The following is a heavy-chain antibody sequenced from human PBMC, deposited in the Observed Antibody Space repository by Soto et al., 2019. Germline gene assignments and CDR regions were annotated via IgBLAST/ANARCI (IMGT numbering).Heavy chain of an antibody. CDR2: IYDTGST. CDR1: GSDITTYY. J-gene: IGHJ5*02. CDR3: ARCPIDHNWLDP. Sequence: SETLSLTCTVSGSDITTYYWSWLRQSPGKGLEWIGHIYDTGSTTYNPSLKSRVTISVDTSNKQFSLRLTSVTAADTAVYYCARCPIDHNWLDPWGQGTLVTVSS. V-gene: IGHV4-59*01. D-gene: IGHD3-9*01.